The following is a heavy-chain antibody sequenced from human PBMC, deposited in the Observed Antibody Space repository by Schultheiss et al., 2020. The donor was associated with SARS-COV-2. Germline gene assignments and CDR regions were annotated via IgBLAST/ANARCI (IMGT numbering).Heavy chain of an antibody. CDR1: GYTFTGYY. V-gene: IGHV1-2*06. D-gene: IGHD1-26*01. CDR2: INPNSGGT. J-gene: IGHJ4*02. CDR3: ARDHSGHDY. Sequence: GESLKISCKASGYTFTGYYMHWVRQAPGQGLEWMGRINPNSGGTNYAQKLQGRVTMTTDTSTSTAYMELRSLRSDDTAVYYCARDHSGHDYWGQGTLVTVSS.